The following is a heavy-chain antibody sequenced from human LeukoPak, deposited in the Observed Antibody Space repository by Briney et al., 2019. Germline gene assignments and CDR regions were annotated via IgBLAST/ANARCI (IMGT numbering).Heavy chain of an antibody. CDR1: GGSINNFY. V-gene: IGHV4-59*01. CDR2: IHYTGST. CDR3: ARGGWSLDY. D-gene: IGHD2-15*01. Sequence: PSETLSLTCTVSGGSINNFYWSWIRQSPGKGLEWIGYIHYTGSTNYNPYLKSRLTISVDSSKHQSSLKLNSVTAADTAVYYCARGGWSLDYWGQGTLVTVSS. J-gene: IGHJ4*02.